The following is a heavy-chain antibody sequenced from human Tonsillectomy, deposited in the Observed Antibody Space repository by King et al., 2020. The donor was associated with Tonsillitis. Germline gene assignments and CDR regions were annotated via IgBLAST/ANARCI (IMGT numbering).Heavy chain of an antibody. CDR2: INPSGDNT. V-gene: IGHV1-46*01. Sequence: VQLVESGAEVRKPGASVKVSCKASGYPFSTYHIHWVRQAPGQGLEWMGIINPSGDNTYYAQKFQDRVTMTSDTSTSTVYMDLSSLSSEDTAIYYCARDRDGYILPFAYWGQGTLVTVSS. D-gene: IGHD5-24*01. CDR1: GYPFSTYH. J-gene: IGHJ4*02. CDR3: ARDRDGYILPFAY.